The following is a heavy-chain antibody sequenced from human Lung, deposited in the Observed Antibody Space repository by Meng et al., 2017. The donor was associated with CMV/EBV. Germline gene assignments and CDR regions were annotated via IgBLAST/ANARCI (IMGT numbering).Heavy chain of an antibody. V-gene: IGHV1-2*02. Sequence: ASVXVSXKASGYRFTAYYLHWVRQAPGQGLEWMGWINPNTGGTNYPQKFQGRVTMTRDTSISTAYMELSRLTSDDRAVYYCARGTGGGGDALDILGQGTLVTVSS. J-gene: IGHJ3*02. CDR1: GYRFTAYY. CDR2: INPNTGGT. CDR3: ARGTGGGGDALDI. D-gene: IGHD1-1*01.